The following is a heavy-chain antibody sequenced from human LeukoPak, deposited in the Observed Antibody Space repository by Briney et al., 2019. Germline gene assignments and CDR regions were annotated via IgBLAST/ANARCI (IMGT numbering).Heavy chain of an antibody. Sequence: SGTLSLTCAVSGGSISSSNWWSWVRQPPGKGLEWIGSIYYSGSTYYNPSLKSRVTISVDTSKNQFSLKLSSVTAADTAVYYCARIADYGLVDYWGQGTLVTVSS. CDR2: IYYSGST. CDR3: ARIADYGLVDY. J-gene: IGHJ4*02. V-gene: IGHV4-4*02. CDR1: GGSISSSNW. D-gene: IGHD4-17*01.